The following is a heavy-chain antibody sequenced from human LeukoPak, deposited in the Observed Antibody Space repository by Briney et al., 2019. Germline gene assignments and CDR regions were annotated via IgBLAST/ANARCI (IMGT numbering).Heavy chain of an antibody. D-gene: IGHD3-22*01. V-gene: IGHV3-30*02. Sequence: SGGSLRLSCAASGFTFSSYDMHWVRQAPGKGLEWVAFIRYDGSHKYYADSVKGQFTISRDNSKKTLYLQMNSLRAEDTAVYYCAKTRLDYYDSSGSYYFDYWGQGTLVTVSS. CDR3: AKTRLDYYDSSGSYYFDY. CDR1: GFTFSSYD. J-gene: IGHJ4*02. CDR2: IRYDGSHK.